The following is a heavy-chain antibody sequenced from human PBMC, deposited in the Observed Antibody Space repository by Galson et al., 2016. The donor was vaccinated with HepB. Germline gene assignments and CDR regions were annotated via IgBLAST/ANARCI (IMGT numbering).Heavy chain of an antibody. J-gene: IGHJ4*02. Sequence: SLRLSCAASGFTFTDAWMTWVRQAPGKGLEWLARIKSKTDSETIDYAAPVKGRFIISRDDSKNTLYLRMNSLKTEDTAIYYCATYGSGRNFDFWGQGTLVTVSS. CDR2: IKSKTDSETI. CDR3: ATYGSGRNFDF. V-gene: IGHV3-15*01. CDR1: GFTFTDAW. D-gene: IGHD3-10*01.